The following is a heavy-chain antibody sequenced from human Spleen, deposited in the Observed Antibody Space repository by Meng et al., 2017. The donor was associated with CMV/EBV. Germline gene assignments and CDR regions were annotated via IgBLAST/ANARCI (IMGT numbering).Heavy chain of an antibody. CDR1: SYY. J-gene: IGHJ5*02. CDR3: ARDYTYDFWSGQYGGKRGFDP. Sequence: SYYWGWVRQPPGKGLEWIGSIYYSGSTYYNPSLKSRVAISLYTSKNQFSLKLSSVTAADTAVYYCARDYTYDFWSGQYGGKRGFDPWGQGTLVTVSS. D-gene: IGHD3-3*01. V-gene: IGHV4-39*07. CDR2: IYYSGST.